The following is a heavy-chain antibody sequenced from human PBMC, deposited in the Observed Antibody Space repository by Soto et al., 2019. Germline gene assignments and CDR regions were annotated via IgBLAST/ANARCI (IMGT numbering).Heavy chain of an antibody. V-gene: IGHV3-23*01. D-gene: IGHD2-2*01. CDR3: AKKSTDSSGYSDY. J-gene: IGHJ4*02. CDR2: ISGSGGSS. Sequence: GGSLRLSCAASGFTFSSYAMNWVRQAPGKGLEWVSGISGSGGSSYYADSVKGRFTISRDNSKNTLNLQMDSLRAEDTAVYYCAKKSTDSSGYSDYWGQGTVVTVSS. CDR1: GFTFSSYA.